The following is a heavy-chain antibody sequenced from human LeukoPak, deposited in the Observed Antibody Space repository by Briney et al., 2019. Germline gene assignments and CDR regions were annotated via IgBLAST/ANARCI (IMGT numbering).Heavy chain of an antibody. J-gene: IGHJ4*02. CDR1: GLTVSSYG. CDR2: IIGSAVNT. D-gene: IGHD5-18*01. Sequence: GGSLRLSCGASGLTVSSYGMSWVRQAPGKGLEWVSTIIGSAVNTYYADSVKGRFTISRDDSKNTVYLQMNSLRAEDTAVYYCAKGRLVDRAMITAGRMSQFDQWGQGTLVTVSS. V-gene: IGHV3-23*01. CDR3: AKGRLVDRAMITAGRMSQFDQ.